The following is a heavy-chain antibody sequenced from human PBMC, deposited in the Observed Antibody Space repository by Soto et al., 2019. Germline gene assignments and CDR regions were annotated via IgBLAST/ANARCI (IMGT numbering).Heavy chain of an antibody. V-gene: IGHV2-5*02. CDR2: IYWDDDK. D-gene: IGHD3-10*01. Sequence: QITLKESGPTLVKPTQTLTLTCTFSGFSLSTSGVGVAGIRQPPGKALEWLALIYWDDDKRYRSSLKSRLCSTKHTSKNQVVLTMAYMNPVDTGIYYCAHSGSGSYYLFDYWVQGTLVTVSS. CDR1: GFSLSTSGVG. CDR3: AHSGSGSYYLFDY. J-gene: IGHJ4*02.